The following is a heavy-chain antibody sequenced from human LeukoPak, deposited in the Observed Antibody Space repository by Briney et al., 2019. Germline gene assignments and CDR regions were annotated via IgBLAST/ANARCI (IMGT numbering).Heavy chain of an antibody. J-gene: IGHJ5*02. V-gene: IGHV3-23*01. Sequence: GGSLRLSCTVSGFTLSSYEMTWFRQAPGKGLEWVSSIGYGGSDTHYADSVKVRLTISRDNPKTTPYLQMNSLRAEDTAVYYCARDLGICSGGSCYQNWFDPWGQGTLVTVSS. CDR3: ARDLGICSGGSCYQNWFDP. CDR1: GFTLSSYE. D-gene: IGHD2-15*01. CDR2: IGYGGSDT.